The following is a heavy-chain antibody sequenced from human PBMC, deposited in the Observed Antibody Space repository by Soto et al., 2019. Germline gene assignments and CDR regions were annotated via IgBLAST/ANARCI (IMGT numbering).Heavy chain of an antibody. V-gene: IGHV1-69*01. CDR2: IIPTLGTP. CDR3: ASVGLGAYDY. Sequence: QVQLVQSGAEVKKPGSSVKVSCKASGGIFRNFAFNWMRQAPGQGLEWMGGIIPTLGTPHYAQKFLGRVTITADESTRTVDMEMDSLTVEDTAVYYCASVGLGAYDYWGQGNLVIVSS. CDR1: GGIFRNFA. J-gene: IGHJ4*02. D-gene: IGHD6-19*01.